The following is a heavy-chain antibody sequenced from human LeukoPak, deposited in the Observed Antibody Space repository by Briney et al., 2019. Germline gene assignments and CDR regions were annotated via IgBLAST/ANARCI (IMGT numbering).Heavy chain of an antibody. CDR1: RFTFNSYA. D-gene: IGHD1-20*01. CDR2: ISGSGGST. V-gene: IGHV3-23*01. J-gene: IGHJ5*02. CDR3: AKDGEGYNWNPNWLDP. Sequence: GGSLRLSCAASRFTFNSYALAWVRQAPGKGLEWVSAISGSGGSTYYADSVKGRFTISRDNSKNTLYLQMNSLRAEDTAVYYCAKDGEGYNWNPNWLDPWGQGTLVTVSS.